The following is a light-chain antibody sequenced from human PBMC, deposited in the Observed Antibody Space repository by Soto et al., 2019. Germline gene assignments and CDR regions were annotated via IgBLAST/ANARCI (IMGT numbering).Light chain of an antibody. J-gene: IGKJ1*01. CDR3: QQYKTWPRT. V-gene: IGKV3D-15*01. CDR2: EAS. CDR1: ETITNN. Sequence: EIVMTQSPATLSMSPGERATLSCRASETITNNLVWYQQKPGQAPRLLIHEASTRATGIPARFSGSGSGTEFTLTISSLQSEVFAVYYCQQYKTWPRTFGQGTKVEIK.